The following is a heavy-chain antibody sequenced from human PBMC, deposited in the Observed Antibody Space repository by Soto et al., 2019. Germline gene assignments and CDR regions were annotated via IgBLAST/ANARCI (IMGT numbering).Heavy chain of an antibody. CDR3: AREAVSGIIGLDV. J-gene: IGHJ6*02. Sequence: ASVKVSCKASGYTFTAYGISWVRQAPGQGLEWMGWNNPYNGNTNYAQKLQGRLTMNSDTPTSTAYMELRSLRSDDTAVYYCAREAVSGIIGLDVWGQGTTVTVSS. CDR1: GYTFTAYG. V-gene: IGHV1-18*04. CDR2: NNPYNGNT. D-gene: IGHD6-19*01.